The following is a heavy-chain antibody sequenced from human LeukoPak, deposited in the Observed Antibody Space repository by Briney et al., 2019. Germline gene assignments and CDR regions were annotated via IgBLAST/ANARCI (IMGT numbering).Heavy chain of an antibody. CDR3: ARGRAYCTNGVCYFDY. V-gene: IGHV3-30*03. CDR1: GFTFSNYG. CDR2: ISFDGSDK. Sequence: PGGSLRLSCAASGFTFSNYGMHWVRQAPGKGLEWAAAISFDGSDKHYADSVKGRFTISRDNSKKTLYLQMNSLRAEDTAVYYCARGRAYCTNGVCYFDYWGQGTLVTVSS. D-gene: IGHD2-8*01. J-gene: IGHJ4*02.